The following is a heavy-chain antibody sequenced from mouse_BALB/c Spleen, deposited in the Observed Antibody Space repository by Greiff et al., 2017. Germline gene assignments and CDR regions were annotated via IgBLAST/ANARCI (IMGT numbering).Heavy chain of an antibody. V-gene: IGHV2-2*02. D-gene: IGHD2-4*01. CDR3: ARGLRPLYYYAMDY. J-gene: IGHJ4*01. Sequence: QVQLQQSGPGLVQPSQSLSITRTVSGFSLTSYGVHWVRQSPGKGLEWLGVIWSGGSTDYNAAFISRLSISKDNSKSQVFFKMNSLQANDTAIYYCARGLRPLYYYAMDYWGQGTSVTVSS. CDR1: GFSLTSYG. CDR2: IWSGGST.